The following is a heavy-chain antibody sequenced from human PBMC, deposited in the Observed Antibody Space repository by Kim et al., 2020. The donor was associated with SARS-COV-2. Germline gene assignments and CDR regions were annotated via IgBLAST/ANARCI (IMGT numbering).Heavy chain of an antibody. Sequence: GGSLRLSCAASGFTFSSYWMSWVRQAPGKGLEWVANIKQDGSEKYYVDSVKGRFTISRDNAKNSLYLQMNSLRAEDTAVYYCARDLITSTRRFLEWLPNWFDPWGQGTLVTVSS. D-gene: IGHD3-3*01. CDR1: GFTFSSYW. V-gene: IGHV3-7*03. CDR2: IKQDGSEK. J-gene: IGHJ5*02. CDR3: ARDLITSTRRFLEWLPNWFDP.